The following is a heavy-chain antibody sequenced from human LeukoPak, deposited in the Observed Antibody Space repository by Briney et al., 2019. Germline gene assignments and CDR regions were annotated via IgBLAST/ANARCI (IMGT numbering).Heavy chain of an antibody. D-gene: IGHD6-13*01. J-gene: IGHJ4*02. Sequence: PSETLSLTCAVYGGSFSGYYWSWIRQPPGKGLEWIGEINHSGSTNYNPSLKSRVTISVDTSKNQFSLKLSSVTAADTAVYYCARGEQLPTDFDYWGQGILVTVSS. V-gene: IGHV4-34*01. CDR1: GGSFSGYY. CDR2: INHSGST. CDR3: ARGEQLPTDFDY.